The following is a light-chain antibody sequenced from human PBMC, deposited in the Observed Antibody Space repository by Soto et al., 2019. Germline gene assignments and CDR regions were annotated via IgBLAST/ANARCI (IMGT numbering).Light chain of an antibody. CDR1: QSISSW. CDR3: QQYNSYSSLT. J-gene: IGKJ4*01. CDR2: KAS. V-gene: IGKV1-5*03. Sequence: ESQMTQSPSTLSASLRDRVNLTCRASQSISSWLAWYQQKPGKAPKLLIYKASSLESGVPSRFSGSGSGTEFTLTISSLQPDDFATYYCQQYNSYSSLTFGGGTKVDIK.